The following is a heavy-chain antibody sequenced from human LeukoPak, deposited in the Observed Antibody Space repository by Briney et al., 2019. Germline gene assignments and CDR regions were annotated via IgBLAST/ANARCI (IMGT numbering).Heavy chain of an antibody. CDR3: AGAPLGYCSSTSCYSSYYYYYGMDV. J-gene: IGHJ6*02. Sequence: SETLSLTCTVSGGSISSSSYYWGWIRQPPGKGLEWIGSIYYSGSTYYNPSLKSRVTISVDTSKNQFSLKLSSVTAADTAVYYCAGAPLGYCSSTSCYSSYYYYYGMDVWGQGTTVTVSS. CDR1: GGSISSSSYY. V-gene: IGHV4-39*07. D-gene: IGHD2-2*01. CDR2: IYYSGST.